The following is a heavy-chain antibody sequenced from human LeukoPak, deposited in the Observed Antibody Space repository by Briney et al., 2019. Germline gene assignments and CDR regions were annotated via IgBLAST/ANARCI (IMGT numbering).Heavy chain of an antibody. D-gene: IGHD3-3*01. J-gene: IGHJ5*02. Sequence: GGSLRLSCAASGFTFSSYARHWVRQAPGRGLEWVAVISYDGNNKYYADSVKGRFTISRDNSKNTLYLQMNSLRAEDTAVYYCARAGVYYDFWRSGNWFDPWGQGTLVTVSS. CDR3: ARAGVYYDFWRSGNWFDP. CDR2: ISYDGNNK. CDR1: GFTFSSYA. V-gene: IGHV3-30*04.